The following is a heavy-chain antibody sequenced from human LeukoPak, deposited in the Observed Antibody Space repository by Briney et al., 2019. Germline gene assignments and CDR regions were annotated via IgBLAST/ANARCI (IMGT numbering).Heavy chain of an antibody. CDR1: GFTFSSYA. CDR3: AKGRVRQLDPFDY. V-gene: IGHV3-23*01. CDR2: ISGSGGST. Sequence: PGGSLRLSCAASGFTFSSYAMSWVRQAPGKGLEWVSAISGSGGSTYYADSVKGRFTISRDNSKNTLYLQMSSLRAEDTAVYYCAKGRVRQLDPFDYWGQGTLVTVSS. D-gene: IGHD1-1*01. J-gene: IGHJ4*02.